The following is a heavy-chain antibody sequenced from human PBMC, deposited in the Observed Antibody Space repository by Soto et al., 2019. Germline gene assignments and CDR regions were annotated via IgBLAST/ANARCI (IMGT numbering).Heavy chain of an antibody. D-gene: IGHD1-26*01. V-gene: IGHV4-38-2*01. J-gene: IGHJ4*02. CDR3: AAVGARRDY. CDR2: IYHSGST. CDR1: GYSISSGYY. Sequence: SETLSLTCAVSGYSISSGYYWGWIRQPPGKGLEWIGSIYHSGSTYYNPSLKSRVTISVDTSKNQFSLKLSSVTAADTAVYYCAAVGARRDYWGQGTLVAV.